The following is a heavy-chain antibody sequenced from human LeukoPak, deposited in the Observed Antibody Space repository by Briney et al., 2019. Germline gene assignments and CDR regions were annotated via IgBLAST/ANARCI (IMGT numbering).Heavy chain of an antibody. J-gene: IGHJ4*02. D-gene: IGHD3-3*01. V-gene: IGHV1-18*01. CDR1: GYTFTSYG. CDR2: ISAYNSNT. CDR3: ARYYAGDYYFDY. Sequence: ASVTVSFTASGYTFTSYGISWVRQAPGQGLEWMGWISAYNSNTNYAQKLQGRVTMTTDTSTSTAYMELRSLRSDDTAVYYCARYYAGDYYFDYWGQGTLVTVSS.